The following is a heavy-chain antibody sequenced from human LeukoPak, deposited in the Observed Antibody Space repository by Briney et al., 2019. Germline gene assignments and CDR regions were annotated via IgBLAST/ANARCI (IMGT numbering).Heavy chain of an antibody. V-gene: IGHV1-69*05. D-gene: IGHD6-13*01. CDR3: ARGKLSWDREGYFDY. CDR2: IIPIFGTA. CDR1: GGTFSSYA. J-gene: IGHJ4*02. Sequence: GSSVTVSCKASGGTFSSYAISWVRQAPGQGLEWMGGIIPIFGTANYAQKFQGRVTITTDESTSTAYMELSSLRSEDTAVYYCARGKLSWDREGYFDYWGQGTLVTVSS.